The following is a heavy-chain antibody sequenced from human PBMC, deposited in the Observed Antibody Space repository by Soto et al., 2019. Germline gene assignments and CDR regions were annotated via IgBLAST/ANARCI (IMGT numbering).Heavy chain of an antibody. CDR2: IYSSGSA. CDR1: GGSVSNFY. V-gene: IGHV4-4*07. D-gene: IGHD6-13*01. J-gene: IGHJ5*02. Sequence: SETLSLTCTVSGGSVSNFYWNWIRQPAGKGLEWIGRIYSSGSASYNPSLRSRVTMSVDTSKHQFSLKVNSVTAADTAVYYCARSSHKESWFDPWGQGTLVTVSS. CDR3: ARSSHKESWFDP.